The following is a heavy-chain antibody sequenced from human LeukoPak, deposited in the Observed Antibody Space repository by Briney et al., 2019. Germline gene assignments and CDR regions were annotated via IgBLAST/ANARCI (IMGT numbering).Heavy chain of an antibody. CDR2: INPNSGGT. J-gene: IGHJ3*02. V-gene: IGHV1-2*02. Sequence: GASVKVSCKASGYTFTGYYMHWVRQAPGQGLEWMGWINPNSGGTNYAQKFQGRVTMTRDTSISTAYMELSRLRSDDTAVYYCASLPWEGGTKRKDAFDIWGQGTMVTVSS. CDR1: GYTFTGYY. CDR3: ASLPWEGGTKRKDAFDI. D-gene: IGHD1-26*01.